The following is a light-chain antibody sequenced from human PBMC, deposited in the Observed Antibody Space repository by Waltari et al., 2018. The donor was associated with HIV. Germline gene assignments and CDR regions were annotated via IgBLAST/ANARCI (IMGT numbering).Light chain of an antibody. J-gene: IGLJ2*01. V-gene: IGLV2-14*01. CDR1: SSDVGGYNF. Sequence: QSALTQPASVSGSPGPSITISCAGSSSDVGGYNFVSWYQTHPGKAPKLMVYVVSNRPSGVSNRFSGSKSVNTASLTISGLQAEDEAVYYGSSYTTTSNVELFGGGTKLTVL. CDR2: VVS. CDR3: SSYTTTSNVEL.